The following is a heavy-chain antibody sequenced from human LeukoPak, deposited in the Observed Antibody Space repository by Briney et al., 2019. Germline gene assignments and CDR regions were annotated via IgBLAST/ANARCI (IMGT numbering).Heavy chain of an antibody. V-gene: IGHV3-48*03. J-gene: IGHJ4*02. CDR1: GFTSSSYE. CDR2: ISPSGGTI. Sequence: GGSLRLSCADSGFTSSSYEMNWVRQAPGKGLEWVSYISPSGGTIYYADSVKGRFTISRDNAKNSLYLQMNSLRAEDTAVYYCARGWSLDHWGQGTLVTVSS. CDR3: ARGWSLDH.